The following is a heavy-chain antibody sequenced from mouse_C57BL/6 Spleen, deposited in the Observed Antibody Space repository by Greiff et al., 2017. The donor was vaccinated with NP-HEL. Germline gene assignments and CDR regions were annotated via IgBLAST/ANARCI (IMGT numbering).Heavy chain of an antibody. Sequence: QVQLQQPGAELVKPGASVKLSCKASGYTFTSYWMHWVKQRPGQGLEWIGMIHPNSGSNNYNEKFKSKATLTVDKSSSTAYMQLSSLTSEDSAVYYCSKEERDYDYSRFAYWGTGTLVTVST. D-gene: IGHD2-4*01. V-gene: IGHV1-64*01. J-gene: IGHJ3*01. CDR3: SKEERDYDYSRFAY. CDR1: GYTFTSYW. CDR2: IHPNSGSN.